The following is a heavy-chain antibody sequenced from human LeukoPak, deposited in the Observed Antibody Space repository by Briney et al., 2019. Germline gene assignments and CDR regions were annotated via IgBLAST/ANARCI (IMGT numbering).Heavy chain of an antibody. V-gene: IGHV4-59*01. CDR1: GGSISSYY. D-gene: IGHD3-10*01. Sequence: SETLSLTCTVSGGSISSYYWSWIRQPPGKGLEWIGYIYYSGSTNYNPSLKSRVTISVDTSKNQSSLKLSSVTAADTAVYYCARATYYGGDYYYYCYMDVWGKGTTVTVSS. J-gene: IGHJ6*03. CDR3: ARATYYGGDYYYYCYMDV. CDR2: IYYSGST.